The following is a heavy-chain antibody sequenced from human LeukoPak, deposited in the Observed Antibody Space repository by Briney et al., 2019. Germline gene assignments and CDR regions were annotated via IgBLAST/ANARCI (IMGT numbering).Heavy chain of an antibody. CDR2: INPNSGGT. CDR3: ARVSYSSSWFDP. D-gene: IGHD6-13*01. CDR1: GYTFTGYY. Sequence: ASVKVSCKASGYTFTGYYMHWVRQAPGQGLEWMGWINPNSGGTNYAQKFQGRVTMTRDTSISTAYMELSRLRSDDTAVYHCARVSYSSSWFDPWGQGTLVTVSS. V-gene: IGHV1-2*02. J-gene: IGHJ5*02.